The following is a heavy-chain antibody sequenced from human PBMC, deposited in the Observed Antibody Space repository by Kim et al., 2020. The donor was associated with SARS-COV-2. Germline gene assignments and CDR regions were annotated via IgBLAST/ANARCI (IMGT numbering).Heavy chain of an antibody. J-gene: IGHJ4*02. CDR3: ARGVCPYCKCASCFRRGYYPHA. Sequence: GGSLRLSCAASGFRSSGYWMSWVRQAPGKGLEWVASIKEDGSEKDYVDSVKGRFTISRDNAENSLYHQMNSLRADDTAVYYCARGVCPYCKCASCFRRGYYPHAGGEGTLVTVSS. V-gene: IGHV3-7*01. D-gene: IGHD2-15*01. CDR1: GFRSSGYW. CDR2: IKEDGSEK.